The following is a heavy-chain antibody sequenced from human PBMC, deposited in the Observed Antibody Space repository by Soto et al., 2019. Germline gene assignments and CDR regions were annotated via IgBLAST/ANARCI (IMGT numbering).Heavy chain of an antibody. CDR1: GGTFSSYT. CDR3: SPTALLVGTVNDSFHI. CDR2: IIPILGIA. V-gene: IGHV1-69*02. J-gene: IGHJ3*02. Sequence: QVQLVQSGAEVKKPGSSVKVSCKASGGTFSSYTISWVRQAPGQGLEWMGRIIPILGIANYAQKFQGRVTITADKSTSTAYMELSSLISEDTAVYNSSPTALLVGTVNDSFHIWGQGTTVTVSS. D-gene: IGHD4-17*01.